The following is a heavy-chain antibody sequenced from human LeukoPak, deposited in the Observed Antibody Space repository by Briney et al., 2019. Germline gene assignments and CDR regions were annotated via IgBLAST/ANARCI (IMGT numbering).Heavy chain of an antibody. CDR2: ISWNSGSI. V-gene: IGHV3-9*01. CDR3: AKGGSSSWYVRNWFDP. D-gene: IGHD6-13*01. Sequence: GGSLRLSCAASGFTFDDNAMHWVRKAPGKGLEWLSGISWNSGSIGYADSVKGRFTISRDNAKNSLYLQMNSLRAEDTALYYCAKGGSSSWYVRNWFDPWGQGTLVTVSS. J-gene: IGHJ5*02. CDR1: GFTFDDNA.